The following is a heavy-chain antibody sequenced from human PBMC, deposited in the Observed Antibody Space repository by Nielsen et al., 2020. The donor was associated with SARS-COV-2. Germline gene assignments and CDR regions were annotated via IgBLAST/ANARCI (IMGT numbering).Heavy chain of an antibody. D-gene: IGHD3-16*01. CDR2: ISYDGNNK. V-gene: IGHV3-30*03. J-gene: IGHJ4*02. CDR3: TGGVGRYYFDY. CDR1: GFTFSSYG. Sequence: GGSLRLSCAASGFTFSSYGMHWVRQAPGKGLEWVAVISYDGNNKYYVDSVKGRFTISRDESKNTLYLQMNSLRAEDTAVYYCTGGVGRYYFDYWGQGTLVTVSS.